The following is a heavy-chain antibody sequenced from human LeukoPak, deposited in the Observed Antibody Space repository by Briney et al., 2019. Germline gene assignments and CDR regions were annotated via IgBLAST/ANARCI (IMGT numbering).Heavy chain of an antibody. V-gene: IGHV4-4*07. CDR2: IYTSGST. J-gene: IGHJ4*02. CDR3: ARAVHCSGGSCYFDY. D-gene: IGHD2-15*01. Sequence: ASETLSLTCTVSGGSISNYYWSWIRQPAGKGLEWIGRIYTSGSTKYNPSLTSRVTMSVDTSKNQFSLKLRSVTAADTAVYYCARAVHCSGGSCYFDYWGQGTLVTVSS. CDR1: GGSISNYY.